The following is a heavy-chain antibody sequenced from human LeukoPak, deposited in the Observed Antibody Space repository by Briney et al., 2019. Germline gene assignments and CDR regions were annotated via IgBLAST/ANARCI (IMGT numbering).Heavy chain of an antibody. CDR1: GYTFTCYY. Sequence: ASVKVSCKASGYTFTCYYIHRVRRAPAQGLEWMGWISPNSGGTNYAQKFQGRVTMTRDTSISTAYMELSRLRSDDTAVYYCARDYSTSWYDYWGQGTLVTVSS. CDR3: ARDYSTSWYDY. CDR2: ISPNSGGT. V-gene: IGHV1-2*02. D-gene: IGHD6-13*01. J-gene: IGHJ4*02.